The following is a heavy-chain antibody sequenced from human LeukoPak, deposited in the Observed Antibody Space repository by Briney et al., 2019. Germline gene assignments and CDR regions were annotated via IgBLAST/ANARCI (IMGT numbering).Heavy chain of an antibody. J-gene: IGHJ4*02. CDR2: ISSSDTTI. CDR3: ARADCSSTSCYELDY. D-gene: IGHD2-2*01. CDR1: GFTFSDYY. V-gene: IGHV3-11*04. Sequence: GGSLRLSCAGSGFTFSDYYMSWIRQAPGKGLEWVSYISSSDTTIYYADSVKGRFTISRDNAQNSLYLQMNTLRADDTAVYYCARADCSSTSCYELDYWGQGTLVTVSS.